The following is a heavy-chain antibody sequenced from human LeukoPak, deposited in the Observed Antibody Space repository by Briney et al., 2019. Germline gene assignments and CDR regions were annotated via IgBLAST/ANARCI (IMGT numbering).Heavy chain of an antibody. V-gene: IGHV3-74*01. CDR1: GFTFSIYW. J-gene: IGHJ5*02. D-gene: IGHD1-26*01. Sequence: PGGSLRLSCAASGFTFSIYWMHWVRQAPGKGLVWVSRINTDGSSTSYADSVKGRFTISRDNAKNTVYLQMNSLRAEDTAVYYCVRPHVATVSNWFDHWGQGTLVTVSS. CDR2: INTDGSST. CDR3: VRPHVATVSNWFDH.